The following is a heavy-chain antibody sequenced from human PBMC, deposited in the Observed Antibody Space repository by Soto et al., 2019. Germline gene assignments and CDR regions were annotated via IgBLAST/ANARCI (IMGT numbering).Heavy chain of an antibody. CDR2: IDPSDSYT. J-gene: IGHJ4*02. D-gene: IGHD6-13*01. V-gene: IGHV5-10-1*01. Sequence: GSLKISCKGSGYSFTSYWISWVRQMPGKGLEWMGRIDPSDSYTNYSPSFQGHVTISADKSITTAYLQWSSLKASDTAMYYCARFQPAGGDNDLPFDSGGQGPRVTVSS. CDR1: GYSFTSYW. CDR3: ARFQPAGGDNDLPFDS.